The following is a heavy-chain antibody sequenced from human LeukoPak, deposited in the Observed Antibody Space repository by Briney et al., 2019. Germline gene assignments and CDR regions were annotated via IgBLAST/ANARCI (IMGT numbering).Heavy chain of an antibody. Sequence: GGSLRLSCAASGFTVSSNYMTWVRQAPGKGLQWVSVIHKNAITYYADTVKGRFTISRDNSKNMVYLQMNSLRAEDTAVYYCARSLRVRGVPDYMDVWGKGTTVTISS. J-gene: IGHJ6*03. D-gene: IGHD3-10*01. CDR2: IHKNAIT. CDR1: GFTVSSNY. V-gene: IGHV3-53*01. CDR3: ARSLRVRGVPDYMDV.